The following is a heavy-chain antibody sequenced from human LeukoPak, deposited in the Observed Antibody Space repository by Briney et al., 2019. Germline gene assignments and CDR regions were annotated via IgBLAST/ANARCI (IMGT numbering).Heavy chain of an antibody. CDR3: ARMETNYDFWSGYLYYFDY. CDR1: GYSISSGYY. Sequence: SETLSLTCTVSGYSISSGYYWSWIRQPPGKGLEWIGYIYYSGSTNYNPSLKSRVTISVDTSKNQFSLKLSSVTAADTAVYYCARMETNYDFWSGYLYYFDYWGQGTLVTVSS. J-gene: IGHJ4*02. V-gene: IGHV4-61*01. CDR2: IYYSGST. D-gene: IGHD3-3*01.